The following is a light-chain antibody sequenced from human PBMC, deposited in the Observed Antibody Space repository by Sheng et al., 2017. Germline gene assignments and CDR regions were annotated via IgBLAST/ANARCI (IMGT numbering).Light chain of an antibody. CDR2: AAS. CDR1: QSIISH. V-gene: IGKV1-39*01. J-gene: IGKJ1*01. CDR3: QQYDRFSWT. Sequence: DIQMTQSPSSLSASVGDRVTITCRASQSIISHLNWYQQKPGKAPKLVIHAASSIQSGVPSRFSGSGSGTEFTLTISSLQPDDFATYYCQQYDRFSWTFGQGTKVEIK.